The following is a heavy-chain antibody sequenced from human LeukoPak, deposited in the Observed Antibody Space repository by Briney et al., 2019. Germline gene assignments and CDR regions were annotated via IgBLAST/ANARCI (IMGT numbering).Heavy chain of an antibody. Sequence: PGGSLRLSCAASGSTFSRYWMHWVRQAPGKGLEWVSAISGSGGSTYYADSVKGRFTISRDNSKNTLYLQMNSLRAEDTAVYYCAKENCSSTSCYRGHWGQGTLVTVSS. CDR1: GSTFSRYW. CDR2: ISGSGGST. D-gene: IGHD2-2*01. J-gene: IGHJ4*02. V-gene: IGHV3-23*01. CDR3: AKENCSSTSCYRGH.